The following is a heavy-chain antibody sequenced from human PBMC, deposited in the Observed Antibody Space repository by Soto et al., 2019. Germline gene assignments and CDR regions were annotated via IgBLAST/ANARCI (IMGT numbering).Heavy chain of an antibody. J-gene: IGHJ4*02. CDR3: ARAYSSSYPSLFYFDY. CDR2: IIPIFGKA. Sequence: QVQLVQSGAEVKKPGSSVKVSCKASGGTFSSYAISWVRQAPGQGLEWMGGIIPIFGKANYAKKFQGRVTITEDNSTSTAYMELSSLCSEDTAVYYCARAYSSSYPSLFYFDYWGKGTLVTVSS. V-gene: IGHV1-69*06. D-gene: IGHD6-6*01. CDR1: GGTFSSYA.